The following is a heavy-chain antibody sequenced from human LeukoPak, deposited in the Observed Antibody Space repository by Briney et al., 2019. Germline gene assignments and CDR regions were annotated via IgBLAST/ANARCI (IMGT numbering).Heavy chain of an antibody. CDR2: IYYSGST. J-gene: IGHJ4*02. CDR3: ARVRDRYSSTCPFDY. D-gene: IGHD6-13*01. Sequence: PSETLSLTCTVSGGSISSYYWSWIRQPPGKGLEWIGYIYYSGSTNYNPSLKSRVTISVDTSKNRFSLNLSSVTATDTAVYYCARVRDRYSSTCPFDYWGQGTLVTVSS. CDR1: GGSISSYY. V-gene: IGHV4-59*12.